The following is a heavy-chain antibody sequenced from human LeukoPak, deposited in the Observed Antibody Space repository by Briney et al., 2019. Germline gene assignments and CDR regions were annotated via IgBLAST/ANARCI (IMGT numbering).Heavy chain of an antibody. CDR1: GGSFSGYY. Sequence: PSETLSLTCAVYGGSFSGYYWSWIRQPPGKGLEWIGEINHSGSTNYNPSLKSRVTISVDTSKNQFSLKLSSVTAADTAVYYCASSGYYGSGSYFDYWGQGALVTVSS. D-gene: IGHD3-10*01. CDR3: ASSGYYGSGSYFDY. J-gene: IGHJ4*02. V-gene: IGHV4-34*01. CDR2: INHSGST.